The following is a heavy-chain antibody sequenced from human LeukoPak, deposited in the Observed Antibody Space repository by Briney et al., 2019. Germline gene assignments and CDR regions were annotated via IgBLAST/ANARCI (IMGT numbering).Heavy chain of an antibody. CDR3: ATSLVPDSSGYYQNWFDP. J-gene: IGHJ5*02. CDR2: FDPEDGET. V-gene: IGHV1-24*01. CDR1: GYTFTSYG. D-gene: IGHD3-22*01. Sequence: ASVKVSCKASGYTFTSYGISWVRQAPGKGLEWMGGFDPEDGETIYAQKFQGRVTMTEDTSTDTAYMELSSLRSEDTAVYYCATSLVPDSSGYYQNWFDPWGQGTLVTVSS.